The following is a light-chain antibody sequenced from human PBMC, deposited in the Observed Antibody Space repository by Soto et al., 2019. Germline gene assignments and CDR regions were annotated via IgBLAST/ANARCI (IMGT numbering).Light chain of an antibody. CDR1: QSVSSN. CDR2: GAS. CDR3: QQYNNWHPIT. J-gene: IGKJ5*01. Sequence: EIVMTQSPATLSVSPGERATLSCRASQSVSSNLAWYQQKPGQAPRLLIYGASTRASGIPARFSGSGSGSEFTLTISSLQSEDFAVYYCQQYNNWHPITFGQRTRLEIK. V-gene: IGKV3-15*01.